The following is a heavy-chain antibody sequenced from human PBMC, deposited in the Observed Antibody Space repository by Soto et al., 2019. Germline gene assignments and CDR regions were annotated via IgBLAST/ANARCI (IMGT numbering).Heavy chain of an antibody. V-gene: IGHV2-70*01. CDR1: GFSFTTSGMC. Sequence: SGPTLVNPTQTLTLTCTFSGFSFTTSGMCVSWIRQPPGKALEWLALIDWDDDKFYVTSLKTRLTISRYTSKNQVVLTMTNMDPLDTATYYRARNFYDTGNYYARIDYWGPGTLVTVPS. CDR3: ARNFYDTGNYYARIDY. CDR2: IDWDDDK. J-gene: IGHJ4*02. D-gene: IGHD3-10*01.